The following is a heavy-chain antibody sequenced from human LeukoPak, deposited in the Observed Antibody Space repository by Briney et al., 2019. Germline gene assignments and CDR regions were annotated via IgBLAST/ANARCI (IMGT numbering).Heavy chain of an antibody. J-gene: IGHJ4*02. CDR2: ISGSGGST. CDR3: AKGGYGGSSRIDY. D-gene: IGHD1-26*01. V-gene: IGHV3-23*01. CDR1: GFTFSSYA. Sequence: GGSLRLSCAASGFTFSSYAMSWVRQAPGKGLEWVSAISGSGGSTYYADSVKGRFTISRDNAKNSLYLQMNSLRAEDTALYYCAKGGYGGSSRIDYWGQGTLVTVSS.